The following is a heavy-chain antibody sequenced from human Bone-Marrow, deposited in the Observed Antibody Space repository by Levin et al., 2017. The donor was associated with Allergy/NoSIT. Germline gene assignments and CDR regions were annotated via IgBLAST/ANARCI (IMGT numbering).Heavy chain of an antibody. CDR2: IYYSGST. Sequence: SETLSLTCTVSGGSLNTYYWSWIRQPPGKGLEWIGFIYYSGSTNYNPSLKSRVTISVDTSNNQFSLRLTSVTAADTALYYCARDRRLRVAADAFDIWGQGTMVTVSS. D-gene: IGHD3-22*01. CDR3: ARDRRLRVAADAFDI. CDR1: GGSLNTYY. J-gene: IGHJ3*02. V-gene: IGHV4-59*01.